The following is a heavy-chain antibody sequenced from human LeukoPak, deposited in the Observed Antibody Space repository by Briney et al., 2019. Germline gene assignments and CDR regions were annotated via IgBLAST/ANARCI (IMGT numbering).Heavy chain of an antibody. Sequence: GASVKVSCKASGDTFRNYPISWVRQAPGHGLEWMGGILPIFRMTNYAEKFQGRVTITADESTTTAYLELNSLRSEDTAVYYCAICSSTWSGDRPDSWGQGSLVTVSS. CDR1: GDTFRNYP. CDR3: AICSSTWSGDRPDS. J-gene: IGHJ4*02. CDR2: ILPIFRMT. V-gene: IGHV1-69*13. D-gene: IGHD2-2*01.